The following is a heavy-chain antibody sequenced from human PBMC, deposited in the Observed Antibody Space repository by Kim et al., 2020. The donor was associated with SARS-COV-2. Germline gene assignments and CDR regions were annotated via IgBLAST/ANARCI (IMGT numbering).Heavy chain of an antibody. V-gene: IGHV1-69*13. D-gene: IGHD3-22*01. CDR2: IIPIFGTA. CDR1: GGTLSSYA. Sequence: SVKVSCKASGGTLSSYAINWVRQAPGHGLEWMGGIIPIFGTAIYAQKFQGRVTITADESTSTAYMELSSLRSEDTAVYYCTRGLGSSGYYPFDYWGQGTLVTVSS. CDR3: TRGLGSSGYYPFDY. J-gene: IGHJ4*02.